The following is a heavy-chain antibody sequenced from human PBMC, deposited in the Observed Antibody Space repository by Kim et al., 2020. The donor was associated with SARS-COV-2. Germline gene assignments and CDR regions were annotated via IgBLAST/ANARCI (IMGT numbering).Heavy chain of an antibody. V-gene: IGHV3-21*01. D-gene: IGHD5-18*01. CDR1: GFTFSSYS. CDR2: ISSSSSYI. CDR3: ARDEDWSGYSYVLWVGYYYGMDV. Sequence: GGSLRLSCAASGFTFSSYSMNWVRQAPGKGLEWVSSISSSSSYIYYADSVKGRFTISRDNAKNSLYLQMNSLRAEDTAVYYCARDEDWSGYSYVLWVGYYYGMDVWGQGTTVTVSS. J-gene: IGHJ6*02.